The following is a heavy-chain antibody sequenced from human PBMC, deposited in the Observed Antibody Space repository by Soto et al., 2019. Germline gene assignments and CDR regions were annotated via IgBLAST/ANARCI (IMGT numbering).Heavy chain of an antibody. D-gene: IGHD1-26*01. V-gene: IGHV2-70*01. CDR2: IDWDDDK. J-gene: IGHJ3*02. Sequence: GSGPTLVNPTQTLTLTCTFSGFSLSTSGMCVSWIRQPPGKALEWLALIDWDDDKYYSTSLKTRLTISKDTSKNQVVLTMTNMDPVDTATYYCARSNRSSGPPGAFDIWGQGTMVTVSS. CDR1: GFSLSTSGMC. CDR3: ARSNRSSGPPGAFDI.